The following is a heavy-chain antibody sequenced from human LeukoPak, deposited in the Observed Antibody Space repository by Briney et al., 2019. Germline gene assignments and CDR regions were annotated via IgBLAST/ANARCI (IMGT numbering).Heavy chain of an antibody. J-gene: IGHJ4*02. CDR2: ISSSGSTI. CDR3: ARDPLGYCSSTSCYEYYFDY. D-gene: IGHD2-2*01. V-gene: IGHV3-11*04. Sequence: GGSLRLSCAASGFTFSDYYMSWIRQAPGKGLEWLSYISSSGSTIYYADSVKGRFTISRDNAKNSLYLQMNSLRAEDTAVYYCARDPLGYCSSTSCYEYYFDYWGQGTLVTVSS. CDR1: GFTFSDYY.